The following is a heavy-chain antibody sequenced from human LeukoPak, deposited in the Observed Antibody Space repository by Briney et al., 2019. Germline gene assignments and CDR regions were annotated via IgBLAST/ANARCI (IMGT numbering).Heavy chain of an antibody. D-gene: IGHD2-15*01. Sequence: SQTLSLTCAISGDSVSSNSAAWNWTRQSPSRGLEWLGRTYYRSKWYNDYAVSVKSRITINPDTSKNQFSLQLNSVTPEDTAVYYCARARYCSGGSCYGVDYWGQGTLVTVSS. CDR1: GDSVSSNSAA. V-gene: IGHV6-1*01. CDR3: ARARYCSGGSCYGVDY. J-gene: IGHJ4*02. CDR2: TYYRSKWYN.